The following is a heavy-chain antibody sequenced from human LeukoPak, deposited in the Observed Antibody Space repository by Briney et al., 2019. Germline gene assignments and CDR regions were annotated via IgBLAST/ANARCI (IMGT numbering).Heavy chain of an antibody. J-gene: IGHJ3*02. Sequence: GGSLRLSCAASGFTFRSYRMNWVRQAPGKGLEWVASIKQGESERYYVDSVNGRFTISRDNAKNSLYLQMNSLRAEDTAVYYCARGDNSAFDIWGQGTLVTVSS. V-gene: IGHV3-7*04. CDR2: IKQGESER. CDR3: ARGDNSAFDI. D-gene: IGHD3-22*01. CDR1: GFTFRSYR.